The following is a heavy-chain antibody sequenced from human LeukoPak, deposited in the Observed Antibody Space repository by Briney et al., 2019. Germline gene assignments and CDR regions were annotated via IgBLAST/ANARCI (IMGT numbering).Heavy chain of an antibody. CDR3: AKDPQDYYDSSAVDY. Sequence: GGSLRLSCAASGFTFSSYTMSWVRQAPGKGLEWVSGISGSSIGTYYADSVKGRFTISRDNSKNALYLQMNSLRAEDTAVYYCAKDPQDYYDSSAVDYWGQGTLVTVSS. J-gene: IGHJ4*02. D-gene: IGHD3-22*01. CDR1: GFTFSSYT. CDR2: ISGSSIGT. V-gene: IGHV3-23*01.